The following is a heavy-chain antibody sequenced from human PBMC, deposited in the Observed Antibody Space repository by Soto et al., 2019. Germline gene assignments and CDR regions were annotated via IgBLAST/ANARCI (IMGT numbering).Heavy chain of an antibody. CDR3: AKVGQKPAFDY. CDR1: GFTFSSYS. D-gene: IGHD3-16*01. CDR2: ISCSGGST. Sequence: GSVKLSCAASGFTFSSYSMSWVLQAPGKGLEWVSAISCSGGSTYYADSVKGRFTISRDNSKNTLYLQMNSLRAEDTAVYYCAKVGQKPAFDYWGQGTLVTVSS. V-gene: IGHV3-23*01. J-gene: IGHJ4*02.